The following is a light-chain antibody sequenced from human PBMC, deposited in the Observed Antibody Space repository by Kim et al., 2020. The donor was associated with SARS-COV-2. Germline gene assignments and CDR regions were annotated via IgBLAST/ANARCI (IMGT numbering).Light chain of an antibody. CDR2: GAS. V-gene: IGKV3-15*01. Sequence: VSPGERATLSCRASQSVNSNLAWYQQKPGQAPRLLIYGASTRATGVPARFSGSGSGTDFTLTISSLQSEDFAIYYCQQYNNWPLTFGGGTKVDIK. J-gene: IGKJ4*01. CDR3: QQYNNWPLT. CDR1: QSVNSN.